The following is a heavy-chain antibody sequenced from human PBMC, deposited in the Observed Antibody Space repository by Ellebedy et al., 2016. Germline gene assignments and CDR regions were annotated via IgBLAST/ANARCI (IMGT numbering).Heavy chain of an antibody. CDR3: ARATKWGYCSGGSCKRGYFDY. Sequence: SETLSLTCAVYGGSFGGYYWSWIRQPPGKGLEWIGEINHSGSTNYNPSLKSRVTISVDTSKNQFSLKLSSVTAADTAVYYCARATKWGYCSGGSCKRGYFDYWGQGTLVTVSS. CDR2: INHSGST. D-gene: IGHD2-15*01. J-gene: IGHJ4*02. CDR1: GGSFGGYY. V-gene: IGHV4-34*01.